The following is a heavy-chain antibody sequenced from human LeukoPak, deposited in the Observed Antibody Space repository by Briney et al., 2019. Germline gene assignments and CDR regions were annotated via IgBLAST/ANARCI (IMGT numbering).Heavy chain of an antibody. Sequence: SGTLSLTCAVSGGSISSSNWWSWVRQPPGKGLEWIGEIYHSGSTNYNPSLKSRVTISVDKSKNQFSLKLSSVTAADTAVYYCARGYCSSTSCYLADYWGQGTLVTVSS. V-gene: IGHV4-4*02. CDR1: GGSISSSNW. CDR2: IYHSGST. CDR3: ARGYCSSTSCYLADY. J-gene: IGHJ4*02. D-gene: IGHD2-2*01.